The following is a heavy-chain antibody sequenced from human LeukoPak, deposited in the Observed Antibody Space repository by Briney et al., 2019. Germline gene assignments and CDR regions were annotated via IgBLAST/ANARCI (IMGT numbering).Heavy chain of an antibody. CDR1: GFTFSSYS. J-gene: IGHJ5*02. V-gene: IGHV3-21*01. CDR2: ISSSSSYI. Sequence: KPGGSLRLSCAASGFTFSSYSMHWVRQAPGKGLEWVSSISSSSSYIYYADSVKGRFTISRDNAKNSLYLQMNSLRAEDTAVYYCARDHLSDEWLQENNWFDPWGQGTLVTVSS. D-gene: IGHD5-24*01. CDR3: ARDHLSDEWLQENNWFDP.